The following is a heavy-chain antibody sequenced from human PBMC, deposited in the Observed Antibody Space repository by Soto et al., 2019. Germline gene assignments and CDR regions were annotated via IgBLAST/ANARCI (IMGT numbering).Heavy chain of an antibody. CDR3: ARLGIFGVATQYYGMDV. Sequence: QLQLQESGPGLVKPSETLSLTCTVSGGSISSSSYYWGWIRQPPGKGLEWIGSIYYSGSTYYNPSLKSRVTISVDTSKNQFSLKLSSVTAADTAVYYCARLGIFGVATQYYGMDVWGQGTTVTVSS. V-gene: IGHV4-39*01. D-gene: IGHD3-3*01. CDR1: GGSISSSSYY. J-gene: IGHJ6*02. CDR2: IYYSGST.